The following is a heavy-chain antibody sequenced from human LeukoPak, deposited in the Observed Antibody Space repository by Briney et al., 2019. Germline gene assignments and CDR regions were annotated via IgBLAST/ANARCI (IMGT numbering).Heavy chain of an antibody. J-gene: IGHJ4*02. Sequence: VASVKVSCKASGYTFIRYAINWLRQVPGQGLKWMGWINMYTANPAYAQGFTERFVFSLDTSVSTAYLEISNLKAEDTAVYYCARHDNDDDFDYWGQGTLVTVSS. V-gene: IGHV7-4-1*02. CDR2: INMYTANP. CDR3: ARHDNDDDFDY. D-gene: IGHD3-16*01. CDR1: GYTFIRYA.